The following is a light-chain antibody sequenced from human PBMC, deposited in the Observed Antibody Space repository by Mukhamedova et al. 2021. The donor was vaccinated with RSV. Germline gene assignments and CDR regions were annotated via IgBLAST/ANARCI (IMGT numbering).Light chain of an antibody. Sequence: WYQRRVHGKAPKLLIYDASNLEKGVPSRFSGGGSGTDFTFTISSLQPEDISTYYCQQYDSLPLTFGPGTRVDLK. CDR3: QQYDSLPLT. J-gene: IGKJ3*01. CDR2: DAS. V-gene: IGKV1-33*01.